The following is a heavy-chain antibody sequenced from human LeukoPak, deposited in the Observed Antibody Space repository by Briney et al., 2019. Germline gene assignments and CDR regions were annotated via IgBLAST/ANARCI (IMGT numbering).Heavy chain of an antibody. CDR2: IIPIFGTT. Sequence: SVKVSCKASGGTFTYYAISWVRQAPGQGLEWMGSIIPIFGTTNYAQNFQGRVTITTDESTSTAYMELSSLRSEDTAVYYCARGPRTVHVDYWGQGTLVTVSS. J-gene: IGHJ4*02. V-gene: IGHV1-69*05. D-gene: IGHD1/OR15-1a*01. CDR3: ARGPRTVHVDY. CDR1: GGTFTYYA.